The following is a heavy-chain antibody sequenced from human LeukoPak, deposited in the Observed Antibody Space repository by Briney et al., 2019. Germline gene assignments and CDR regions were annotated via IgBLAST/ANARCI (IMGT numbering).Heavy chain of an antibody. J-gene: IGHJ4*02. CDR2: IRSKAYGGTT. D-gene: IGHD6-6*01. CDR3: SRNNEYTSSYY. V-gene: IGHV3-49*04. CDR1: GFTFGDYA. Sequence: PGGSLRLSCTASGFTFGDYALTWVRQAPGKGLEWVGFIRSKAYGGTTEYAASVRGRFTISRDDSKSIAYLQMNSLKTEDAAVYYRSRNNEYTSSYYWGQGTLVTVSS.